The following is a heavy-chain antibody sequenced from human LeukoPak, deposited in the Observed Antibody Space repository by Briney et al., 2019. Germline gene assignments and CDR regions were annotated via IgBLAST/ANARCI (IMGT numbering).Heavy chain of an antibody. D-gene: IGHD3-10*01. J-gene: IGHJ3*02. V-gene: IGHV5-51*01. CDR3: ARPIASGLDAFDI. Sequence: GESLKISCKGSGYSFTSYRIGWVRRMPGKGLEWMGIIYPGDSDTRYSPSFQGQVTISADKSISTAYLQWSSLKASDTAMYYCARPIASGLDAFDIWGKGTTVTVSS. CDR2: IYPGDSDT. CDR1: GYSFTSYR.